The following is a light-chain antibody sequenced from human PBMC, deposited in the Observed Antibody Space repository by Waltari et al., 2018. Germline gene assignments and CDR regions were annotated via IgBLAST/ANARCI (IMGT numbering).Light chain of an antibody. J-gene: IGLJ1*01. CDR3: NSYTSDNTFV. V-gene: IGLV2-14*03. CDR1: SSDVGGYNY. Sequence: QSALTQPASVSGSPGQSITISCTGTSSDVGGYNYVSWYQHYPGKAPKLLIYDVSQRLSRVSNRFSASRSGNTASLTISGLQAEDEADYYCNSYTSDNTFVFGTGTKVTVL. CDR2: DVS.